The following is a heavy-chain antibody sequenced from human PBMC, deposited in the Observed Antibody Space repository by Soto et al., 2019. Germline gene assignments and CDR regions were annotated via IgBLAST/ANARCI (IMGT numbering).Heavy chain of an antibody. J-gene: IGHJ6*02. CDR3: AREITYYDFWSGYSNPYTYYYYYGMDV. CDR1: GYTFTSYY. Sequence: ASVKVSCKASGYTFTSYYMHWVRQAPGQGLEWMGIINPSGGSTSYAQKFQGRVTMTRDTSTSTVYMELSSLRSEDTAVYYCAREITYYDFWSGYSNPYTYYYYYGMDVWGQGTTVTV. V-gene: IGHV1-46*01. CDR2: INPSGGST. D-gene: IGHD3-3*01.